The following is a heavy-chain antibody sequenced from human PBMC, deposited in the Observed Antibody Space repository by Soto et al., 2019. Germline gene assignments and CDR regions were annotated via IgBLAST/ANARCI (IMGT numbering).Heavy chain of an antibody. CDR1: GFPFDSYS. J-gene: IGHJ6*02. Sequence: GGSLRLSCAVSGFPFDSYSMSWVRQAPGLGLEWLASLSSGSFYIFHADSIRGRFTISRDDAKNLLFLQMNSLTIEDTATYYCAREANTIYAPHGLDVWGQGTAVTVSS. CDR3: AREANTIYAPHGLDV. D-gene: IGHD3-3*01. V-gene: IGHV3-21*01. CDR2: LSSGSFYI.